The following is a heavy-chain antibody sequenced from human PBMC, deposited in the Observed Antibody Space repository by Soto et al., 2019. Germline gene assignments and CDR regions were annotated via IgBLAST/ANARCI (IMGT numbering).Heavy chain of an antibody. J-gene: IGHJ6*02. CDR2: ISYDGSNK. CDR3: AKAEGITIFGVVPGYYGTDV. V-gene: IGHV3-30*18. Sequence: GGSLRLSCAASGFTFSSYGMHWVRQAPGKGLEWVAVISYDGSNKYYADSVKGRFTISRDNSKNTLYLQMNSLRAEDTAVYYCAKAEGITIFGVVPGYYGTDVWGQGTTVTVSS. CDR1: GFTFSSYG. D-gene: IGHD3-3*01.